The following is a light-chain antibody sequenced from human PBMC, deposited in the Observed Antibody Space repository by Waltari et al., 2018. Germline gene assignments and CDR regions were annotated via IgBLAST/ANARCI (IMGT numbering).Light chain of an antibody. CDR2: HVN. Sequence: QSALTQPRSVSGSPVQSVAISCTGSSSDVGAYAYVSWYQQHPGKAPILIIYHVNKRPSGVPDRLSGSKSGNTASLTISGLQAEDEADYYCSSYAGNYNWVFGGGTKLTVL. J-gene: IGLJ3*02. CDR1: SSDVGAYAY. CDR3: SSYAGNYNWV. V-gene: IGLV2-11*01.